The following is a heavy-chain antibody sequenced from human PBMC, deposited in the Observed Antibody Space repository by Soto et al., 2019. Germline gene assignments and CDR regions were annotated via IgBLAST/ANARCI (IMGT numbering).Heavy chain of an antibody. V-gene: IGHV3-9*01. CDR2: ISWNSGSI. Sequence: GGSLRLSCAASGFTFDDYAMHWVRQAPGKGLEWVSGISWNSGSIGYADSVKGRFTISRDNAKNSLYLQMNSLRAEDTALYYCAKDSGGGYYYYYMDVWGKGTTVTVSS. D-gene: IGHD3-10*01. CDR3: AKDSGGGYYYYYMDV. J-gene: IGHJ6*03. CDR1: GFTFDDYA.